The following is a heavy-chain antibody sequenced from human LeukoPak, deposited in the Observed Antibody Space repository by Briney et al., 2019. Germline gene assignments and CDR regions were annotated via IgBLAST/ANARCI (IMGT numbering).Heavy chain of an antibody. D-gene: IGHD3-3*01. J-gene: IGHJ4*02. CDR2: TYYRSQQWHS. CDR1: GDSVSSNGAS. Sequence: PSQTLSLTCAISGDSVSSNGASWNWIRQSPSRGLKWLGRTYYRSQQWHSDYAPSVKGRITLKPDTSKNQFSLQLNSVTPEDTAVYYCGRETDFGVVTNWGQGTLVTVSS. V-gene: IGHV6-1*01. CDR3: GRETDFGVVTN.